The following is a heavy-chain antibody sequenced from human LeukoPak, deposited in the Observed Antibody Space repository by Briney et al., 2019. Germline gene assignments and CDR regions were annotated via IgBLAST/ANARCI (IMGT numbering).Heavy chain of an antibody. V-gene: IGHV1-8*01. J-gene: IGHJ4*02. CDR3: ARGPKWTGSYYYFDY. CDR1: GYTFPSYD. CDR2: MNPNSGNT. D-gene: IGHD1-26*01. Sequence: ASVKVSCKTSGYTFPSYDINWVRQATGQGLEWMGWMNPNSGNTGYTQKFQGRVTITRNTSITTAYMEMSSLRSEDTAVYYCARGPKWTGSYYYFDYWGQGTLVTVSS.